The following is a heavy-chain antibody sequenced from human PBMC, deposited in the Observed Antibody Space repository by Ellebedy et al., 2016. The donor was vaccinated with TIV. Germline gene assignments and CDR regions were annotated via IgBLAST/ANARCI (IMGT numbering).Heavy chain of an antibody. V-gene: IGHV3-23*05. D-gene: IGHD6-19*01. Sequence: PGGSLRLSCAASGFTFSDYAMSWVRQAPGKGLEWVSVINNSGRTIYYTDSVKGRFTISRDNSKNMVYLQMNSLRAEDTAVYYCAKWKEGAGAYNWFDPWGQGTLVTVSS. CDR2: INNSGRTI. CDR1: GFTFSDYA. J-gene: IGHJ5*02. CDR3: AKWKEGAGAYNWFDP.